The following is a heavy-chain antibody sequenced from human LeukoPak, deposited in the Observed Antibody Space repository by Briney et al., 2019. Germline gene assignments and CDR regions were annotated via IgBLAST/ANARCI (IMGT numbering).Heavy chain of an antibody. J-gene: IGHJ3*02. V-gene: IGHV1-69*01. CDR1: GGTFSSYA. CDR3: ARDPTFPSAFDI. Sequence: SVKVSCKASGGTFSSYAISWVRQAPGQGLEWMGGIIPIFGTANYAQKFQGRVTITADESTSTAYMELSSLRSEDTAVYYCARDPTFPSAFDIWGQGTMVTVSS. CDR2: IIPIFGTA.